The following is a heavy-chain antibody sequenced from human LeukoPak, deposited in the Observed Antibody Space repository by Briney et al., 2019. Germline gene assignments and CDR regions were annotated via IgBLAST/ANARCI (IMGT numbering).Heavy chain of an antibody. CDR2: IYYSGST. V-gene: IGHV4-59*01. CDR1: GGSISSYY. J-gene: IGHJ6*02. Sequence: SETLSLTCTVSGGSISSYYWRWIRQPPGKGLEWIGYIYYSGSTNYNPSLKSRVTMSVDTSKNQFSLKLSSVTAADTAVYYCARDLRGSGSYYYYYYGMDVWGQGTTVTVSS. D-gene: IGHD3-10*01. CDR3: ARDLRGSGSYYYYYYGMDV.